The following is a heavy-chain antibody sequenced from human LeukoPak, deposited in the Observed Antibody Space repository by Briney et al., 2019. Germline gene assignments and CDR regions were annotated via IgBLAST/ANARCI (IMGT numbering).Heavy chain of an antibody. V-gene: IGHV1-18*01. D-gene: IGHD6-13*01. J-gene: IGHJ6*02. Sequence: GASVKVSCKASGYTFTSYGISWVRQAPGQGLEWMGWTSASNGNTNYAQKLQGRVTMTTDTSTSTAYMEVRSLRSDDTAVYYCARAGGRTSWSAYGMDVWGQGTTVTVSS. CDR1: GYTFTSYG. CDR2: TSASNGNT. CDR3: ARAGGRTSWSAYGMDV.